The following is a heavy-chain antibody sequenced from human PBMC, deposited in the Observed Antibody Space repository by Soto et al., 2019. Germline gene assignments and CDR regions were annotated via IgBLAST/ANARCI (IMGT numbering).Heavy chain of an antibody. CDR1: GFTVSSNY. J-gene: IGHJ3*02. CDR2: IYSGGST. V-gene: IGHV3-66*01. D-gene: IGHD6-13*01. Sequence: PWGSLRLSCAASGFTVSSNYMSWVRQAPGKGLEWVSVIYSGGSTYYADSVKGRFTISRDNSKNTLYLQMNSLRAEDTAVYYCARDAAPGSDRSSWSHHDAFDIWGQGTMVTVSS. CDR3: ARDAAPGSDRSSWSHHDAFDI.